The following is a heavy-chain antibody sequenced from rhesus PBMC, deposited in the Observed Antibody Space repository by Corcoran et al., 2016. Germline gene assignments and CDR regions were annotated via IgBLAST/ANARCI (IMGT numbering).Heavy chain of an antibody. Sequence: QVQLQESGPGLVKPSETLSLTCAVSGGSISSNYWSWIRQSPGKGLELIGYIYGGSGRPSYNPSLKSRGTISTDTSKNQFSLKLSSVTAADTAVYYCARRGYYDSGYSYFDYWGQGVLVTVSS. CDR1: GGSISSNY. J-gene: IGHJ4*01. CDR3: ARRGYYDSGYSYFDY. V-gene: IGHV4-147*01. D-gene: IGHD3-28*01. CDR2: IYGGSGRP.